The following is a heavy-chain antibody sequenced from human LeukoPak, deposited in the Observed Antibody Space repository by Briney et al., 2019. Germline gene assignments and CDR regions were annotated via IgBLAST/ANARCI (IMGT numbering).Heavy chain of an antibody. V-gene: IGHV3-21*04. CDR1: GFTFITYN. CDR3: AKTDCTSTSCYIGWFDP. Sequence: GGSLRLSCAASGFTFITYNMNWVRQAPGKGLEWVSSISSSGDYIYYTDSVKGRFTISRDNSRNTLYLQVNTLRAADTALYYCAKTDCTSTSCYIGWFDPWGQGTLVTVSS. J-gene: IGHJ5*02. CDR2: ISSSGDYI. D-gene: IGHD2-2*02.